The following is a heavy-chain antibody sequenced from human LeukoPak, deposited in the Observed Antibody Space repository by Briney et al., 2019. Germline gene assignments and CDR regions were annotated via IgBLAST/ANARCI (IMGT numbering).Heavy chain of an antibody. CDR3: VRDPHCGFDS. D-gene: IGHD2-21*02. J-gene: IGHJ4*02. V-gene: IGHV3-48*01. Sequence: GGSLRLSCAASGVTFSSYSMNWVRQGPGQGLEWVSYIRSRPPTIYYADTVKCRFTISRDDAKNSLCLQMNSLRAEDTAIYYCVRDPHCGFDSWAQGTQVTVSS. CDR2: IRSRPPTI. CDR1: GVTFSSYS.